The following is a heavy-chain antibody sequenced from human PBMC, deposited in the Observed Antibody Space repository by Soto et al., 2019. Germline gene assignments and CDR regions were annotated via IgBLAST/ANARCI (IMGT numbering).Heavy chain of an antibody. V-gene: IGHV4-34*01. D-gene: IGHD3-10*01. CDR2: INHSGST. J-gene: IGHJ6*03. CDR3: ARSLLGGTGSGSMDV. Sequence: QVQLQQWGAGLLKPSETLSLTCAVYGGSFRGYYWSWIRQPPGKGLEWIGEINHSGSTNYNPSLKSRVTISVDTSKNQFSLKLSSVTAADTAVYYCARSLLGGTGSGSMDVWCKGTTVTVSS. CDR1: GGSFRGYY.